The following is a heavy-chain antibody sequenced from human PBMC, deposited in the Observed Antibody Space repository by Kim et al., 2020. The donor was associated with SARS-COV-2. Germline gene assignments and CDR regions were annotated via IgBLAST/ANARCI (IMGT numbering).Heavy chain of an antibody. CDR2: MNPNSGNT. V-gene: IGHV1-8*02. Sequence: ASVKVSCKASGYTFTSYDINWVRQATGQGLEWMGCMNPNSGNTGYAQKFQGRVTMTRNTSISTAYMELSSLRSEDTAVYYCARVAYSGSYGDVFDIWGQGTMVTVSS. CDR1: GYTFTSYD. D-gene: IGHD1-26*01. J-gene: IGHJ3*02. CDR3: ARVAYSGSYGDVFDI.